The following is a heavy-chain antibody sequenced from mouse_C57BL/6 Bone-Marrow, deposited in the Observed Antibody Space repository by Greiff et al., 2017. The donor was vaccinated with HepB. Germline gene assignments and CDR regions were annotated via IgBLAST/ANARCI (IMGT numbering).Heavy chain of an antibody. CDR1: GFTFSSYA. CDR3: AREGAWFAY. Sequence: EVMLVESGGGLVKPGGSLKLSCAASGFTFSSYAMSWVRQTPEKRLEWVATISDGGSYTYYPDNVKGRFTISRDNAKNNPYLQMSHLKSEDAAMFYCAREGAWFAYWGQGTLVTVSA. J-gene: IGHJ3*01. CDR2: ISDGGSYT. V-gene: IGHV5-4*01.